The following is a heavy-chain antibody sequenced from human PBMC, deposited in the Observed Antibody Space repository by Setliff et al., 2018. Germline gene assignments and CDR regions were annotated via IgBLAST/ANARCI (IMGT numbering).Heavy chain of an antibody. CDR2: ISPDSIHI. Sequence: GGSLRLSCAASGFTFTSYWMHWVRQAPGKGLVWVSSISPDSIHIYYADSVKGRFTISRDNARDSLYLHMNSLGAEDTAVYYCARSPANGGHDAFDIWGQGTMVTVS. CDR3: ARSPANGGHDAFDI. CDR1: GFTFTSYW. D-gene: IGHD6-25*01. V-gene: IGHV3-21*01. J-gene: IGHJ3*02.